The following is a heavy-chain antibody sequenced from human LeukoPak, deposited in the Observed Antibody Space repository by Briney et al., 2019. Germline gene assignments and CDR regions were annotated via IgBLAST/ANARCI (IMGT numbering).Heavy chain of an antibody. CDR2: ISAYNGNT. Sequence: ASVKVSCKASGYTFTSYGISWVRQAPGQGLEWMGWISAYNGNTNYAQKLQGRVTMTTDTSTSTAYMELRSLRSDDTAVYYCARDESQGLWFGESSVGDYWGQGTLVTVSS. V-gene: IGHV1-18*01. J-gene: IGHJ4*02. CDR1: GYTFTSYG. D-gene: IGHD3-10*01. CDR3: ARDESQGLWFGESSVGDY.